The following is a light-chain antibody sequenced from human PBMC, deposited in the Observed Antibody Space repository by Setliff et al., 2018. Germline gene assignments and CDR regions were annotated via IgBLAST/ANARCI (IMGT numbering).Light chain of an antibody. V-gene: IGLV1-44*01. Sequence: QSVLTQPPSASGTPGQRITISCSGGRSNIGTNTVDWYQQLPGTAPKLLIYSNNQRPSGVPDRFSGSKSGASASLAISELQSGDEADYYCATWDDRLNNLVFGGGT. CDR3: ATWDDRLNNLV. J-gene: IGLJ2*01. CDR1: RSNIGTNT. CDR2: SNN.